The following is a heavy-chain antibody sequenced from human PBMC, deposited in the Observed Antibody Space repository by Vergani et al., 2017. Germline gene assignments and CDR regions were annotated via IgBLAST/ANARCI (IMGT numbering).Heavy chain of an antibody. CDR3: ARIEWDPGAFDY. V-gene: IGHV3-48*03. J-gene: IGHJ4*02. CDR1: GFTFSRYE. D-gene: IGHD5-12*01. Sequence: EVKLVESGGGLVQPGGSLRLFCAASGFTFSRYEMNWVRQGPGKGLEWVSYISSSCSTIYYADSVKGRFTISRDNAKNSLYLQMNSLRAEDTAVYYCARIEWDPGAFDYWGQGTLVTVSS. CDR2: ISSSCSTI.